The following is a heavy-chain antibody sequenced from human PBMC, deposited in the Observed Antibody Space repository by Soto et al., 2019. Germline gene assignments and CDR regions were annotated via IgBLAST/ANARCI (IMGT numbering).Heavy chain of an antibody. Sequence: GSLRLSCTASGFTFTSYGMGWVRQAPGKGLQWVSTIRGDGGQTHYTDSVKGRFSISRDNSKNTVYLQMDSLRAEDTAMYFCARDVGLDSDDFFAYWGQATQVTVSS. J-gene: IGHJ4*02. V-gene: IGHV3-23*01. CDR3: ARDVGLDSDDFFAY. CDR1: GFTFTSYG. CDR2: IRGDGGQT. D-gene: IGHD3-9*01.